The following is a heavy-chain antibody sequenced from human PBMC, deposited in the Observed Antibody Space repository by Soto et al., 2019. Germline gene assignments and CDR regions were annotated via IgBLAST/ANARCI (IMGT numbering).Heavy chain of an antibody. Sequence: GGSLRLSCAASGFSFSNAWMNWVRQAPGKGLEWVGRVKSKADGETSDYADSVKGRFTISRDNSKNTLYLQMNSLRAEDTAVYYCARVFGESDTAYYYYGMDVWGQGTTVTVSS. J-gene: IGHJ6*02. V-gene: IGHV3-15*07. CDR1: GFSFSNAW. CDR3: ARVFGESDTAYYYYGMDV. CDR2: VKSKADGETS. D-gene: IGHD4-17*01.